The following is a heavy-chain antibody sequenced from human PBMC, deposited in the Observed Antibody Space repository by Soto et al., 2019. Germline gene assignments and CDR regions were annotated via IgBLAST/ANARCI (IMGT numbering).Heavy chain of an antibody. Sequence: QVQLVQSGAEVKKPGASVKVSCKASGYTFTGYYMHWVRQAPGQWLEWMGWINPNSGGTNYAQTFQGRVTMTGDTSISTAYMELSRLRSEDRAVYYCARFAGGVGATAGYYDYGMDVGGQGTTVTVSS. CDR3: ARFAGGVGATAGYYDYGMDV. CDR2: INPNSGGT. V-gene: IGHV1-2*02. J-gene: IGHJ6*02. CDR1: GYTFTGYY. D-gene: IGHD1-26*01.